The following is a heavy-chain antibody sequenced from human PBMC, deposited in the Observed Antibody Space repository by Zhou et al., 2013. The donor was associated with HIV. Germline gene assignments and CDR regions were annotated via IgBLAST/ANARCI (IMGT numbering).Heavy chain of an antibody. Sequence: QVQLVQSGAEVKKPGSSVKVSCKASGGTFSSYAISWVRQAPGQGLEWMGGITPMFHTTNYAQKFQGRVTITTDESTSTAYMELSSLRSEDTAVYYCAMKSSFVFCNSSSCYNYYYYMDVWGKGTTVTVSS. CDR3: AMKSSFVFCNSSSCYNYYYYMDV. J-gene: IGHJ6*03. D-gene: IGHD2-2*02. V-gene: IGHV1-69*05. CDR1: GGTFSSYA. CDR2: ITPMFHTT.